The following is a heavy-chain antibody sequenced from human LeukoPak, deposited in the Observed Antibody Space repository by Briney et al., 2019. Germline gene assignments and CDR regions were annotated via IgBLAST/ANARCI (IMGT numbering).Heavy chain of an antibody. Sequence: PGGSLRLSCAASGFTVSNNYMTWVRQAPGKGLEWVSVIYSGGDTFYADSAKDRFTISKDNSNNTLYLQMNSLRAEDTAIYYCARDSRLVELAFDVWGQGAMVTVSS. CDR1: GFTVSNNY. D-gene: IGHD2-2*01. J-gene: IGHJ3*01. CDR2: IYSGGDT. CDR3: ARDSRLVELAFDV. V-gene: IGHV3-66*01.